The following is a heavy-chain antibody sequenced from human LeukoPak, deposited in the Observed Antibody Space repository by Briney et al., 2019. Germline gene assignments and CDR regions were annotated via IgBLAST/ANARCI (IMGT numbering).Heavy chain of an antibody. CDR3: ARITQEKLRYFDLPLQNYMDV. CDR2: ITSGSSHI. Sequence: PGGSLRLSCAASGFTFSSYNMNWVRQTPGQGLEWVSSITSGSSHIYYADSVKGRFTISRDNAKNSLYLQMNSLRAEDTAVYYCARITQEKLRYFDLPLQNYMDVWGKGTTVTVSS. D-gene: IGHD3-9*01. V-gene: IGHV3-21*01. CDR1: GFTFSSYN. J-gene: IGHJ6*03.